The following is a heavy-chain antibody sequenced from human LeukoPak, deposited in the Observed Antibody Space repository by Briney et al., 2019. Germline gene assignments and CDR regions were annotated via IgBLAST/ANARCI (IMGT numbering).Heavy chain of an antibody. V-gene: IGHV3-21*01. CDR1: GFTFSSYS. Sequence: GGSLRLSCAASGFTFSSYSMNWVRQAPGKGLEWVSSISSSSSYIYYADSVKGRFTISRDNAKNSLYLQMNSLRAEDTAVYYCARDISGRGLRRDYWGQGTLVTVSS. J-gene: IGHJ4*02. CDR3: ARDISGRGLRRDY. D-gene: IGHD2-8*02. CDR2: ISSSSSYI.